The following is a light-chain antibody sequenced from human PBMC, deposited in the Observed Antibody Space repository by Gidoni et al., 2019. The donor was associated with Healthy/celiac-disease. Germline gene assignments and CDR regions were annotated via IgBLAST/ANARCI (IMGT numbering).Light chain of an antibody. CDR3: QQYGSSPWT. CDR1: QSVSSSY. J-gene: IGKJ1*01. Sequence: DILLTQSPGPLSLSPGERATLSCRASQSVSSSYLAWYQQKPGQAPRLLIYGASSRATGIPDRFSGSGSGTDFTLTISRLETEDVAVYYCQQYGSSPWTFGQGTKVEIK. CDR2: GAS. V-gene: IGKV3-20*01.